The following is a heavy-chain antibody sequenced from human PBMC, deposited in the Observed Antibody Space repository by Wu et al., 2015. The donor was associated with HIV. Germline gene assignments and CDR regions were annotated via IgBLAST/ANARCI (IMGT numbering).Heavy chain of an antibody. Sequence: QVQLVQSGTEVKKPGSSVKVSCKASGGTFGTYAISWVRQAPGQGLEWMGRIIPIFGTANYAQKFQGRVTITADESTSTAYMELSSLRSEDTAVYYCAREPQTAATIRAFDIWGQGTMVTVSS. J-gene: IGHJ3*02. CDR1: GGTFGTYA. CDR2: IIPIFGTA. D-gene: IGHD5-24*01. V-gene: IGHV1-69*13. CDR3: AREPQTAATIRAFDI.